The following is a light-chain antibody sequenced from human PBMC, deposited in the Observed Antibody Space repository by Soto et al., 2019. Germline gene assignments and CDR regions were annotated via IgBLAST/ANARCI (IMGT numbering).Light chain of an antibody. J-gene: IGKJ1*01. CDR2: GGS. Sequence: EIVLTQSPGTLSLSPGERATLSCRASQSVSSIYLAWYQQKPGQAPRLLIYGGSSRATGIPDRFSGSGSGTDFTLTISRLEPGDFAVYYCQQYGLSPRTFGQGTKVEIK. V-gene: IGKV3-20*01. CDR1: QSVSSIY. CDR3: QQYGLSPRT.